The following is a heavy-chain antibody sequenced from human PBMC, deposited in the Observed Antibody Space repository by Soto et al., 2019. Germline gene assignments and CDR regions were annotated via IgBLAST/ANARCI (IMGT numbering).Heavy chain of an antibody. J-gene: IGHJ4*02. Sequence: PGGSLRLSCAASGFTFSSYAMSWVRQAPGKGLEWVSAISGSGGSTYYADSVKGRFTISRDNSKNTLYLQMNSLRAEDTAVYYCAKDGGYGSGSYPGIVDYWGQGTLVTVSS. D-gene: IGHD3-10*01. CDR3: AKDGGYGSGSYPGIVDY. CDR1: GFTFSSYA. V-gene: IGHV3-23*01. CDR2: ISGSGGST.